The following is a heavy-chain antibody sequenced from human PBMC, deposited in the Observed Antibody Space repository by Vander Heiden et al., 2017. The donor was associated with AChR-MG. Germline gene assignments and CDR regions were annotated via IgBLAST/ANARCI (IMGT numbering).Heavy chain of an antibody. Sequence: QVQLQQWGAGLLKPSETLSLTCAVYGGSFSGYYWSWIRQPPGKGLEWIGEINHSGSTNYNPSLKSRVTISVDTSKNQFSLKLSSVTAADTAVYYCARVIKRYCSGGSCPGVLRTRVDAFDIWGQGTMVTVSS. CDR3: ARVIKRYCSGGSCPGVLRTRVDAFDI. D-gene: IGHD2-15*01. CDR2: INHSGST. J-gene: IGHJ3*02. V-gene: IGHV4-34*01. CDR1: GGSFSGYY.